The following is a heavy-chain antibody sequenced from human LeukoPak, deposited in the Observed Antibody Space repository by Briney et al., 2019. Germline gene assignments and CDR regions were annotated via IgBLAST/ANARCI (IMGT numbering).Heavy chain of an antibody. Sequence: ASVKVSCKASGYTFTSYGISWVRQAPGQGLEWMGWISAYNGNTNYAQKLQGRVTMTTDTSTSTAYMELRSLKSDDTAVYYCARKLGDCSGGSCYLRDYWGQGTLVTVSS. V-gene: IGHV1-18*01. D-gene: IGHD2-15*01. J-gene: IGHJ4*02. CDR1: GYTFTSYG. CDR3: ARKLGDCSGGSCYLRDY. CDR2: ISAYNGNT.